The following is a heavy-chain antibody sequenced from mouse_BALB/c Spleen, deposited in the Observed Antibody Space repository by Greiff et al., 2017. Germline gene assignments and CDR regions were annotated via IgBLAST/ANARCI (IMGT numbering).Heavy chain of an antibody. V-gene: IGHV2-9-2*01. CDR2: IWTGGGT. CDR1: GFSLTSYD. D-gene: IGHD2-1*01. J-gene: IGHJ4*01. Sequence: VQGVESGPGLVAPSQSLSITCTVSGFSLTSYDISWIRQPPGKGLEWLGVIWTGGGTNYNSAFMSRLSISKDNSKSQVFLKMNSLQTDDTAIYYCVRIYYAPHYYAMDYWGQGTSVTVSS. CDR3: VRIYYAPHYYAMDY.